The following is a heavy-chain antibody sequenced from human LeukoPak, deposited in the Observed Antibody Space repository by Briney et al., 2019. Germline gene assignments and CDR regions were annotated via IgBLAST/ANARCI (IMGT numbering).Heavy chain of an antibody. D-gene: IGHD2/OR15-2a*01. J-gene: IGHJ4*02. CDR3: AILSGGEEAY. CDR1: GGSINTYY. Sequence: PSETLSLTCIVSGGSINTYYWSWIRQPPGKGLEWVGYIYYSGSTNYNPSLKSRVTISIDTSKNQFSLKLSSVTPADTAMYYCAILSGGEEAYWGQGILVTVSS. V-gene: IGHV4-59*01. CDR2: IYYSGST.